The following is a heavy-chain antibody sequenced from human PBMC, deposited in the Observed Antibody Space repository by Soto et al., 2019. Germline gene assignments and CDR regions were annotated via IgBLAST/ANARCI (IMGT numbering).Heavy chain of an antibody. Sequence: QVQLVQSGAEVKKPGASVKVSCKASGYTFTGYYMHWVRQAPGQGLEWMGWINPNSGGTNYAQKFQGWVTMPRDTSISTAYMELSRLRSDDTAVYYCARAKTKLWFGELLGGYGMDVWGQGTTVTVSS. CDR3: ARAKTKLWFGELLGGYGMDV. CDR1: GYTFTGYY. CDR2: INPNSGGT. V-gene: IGHV1-2*04. D-gene: IGHD3-10*01. J-gene: IGHJ6*02.